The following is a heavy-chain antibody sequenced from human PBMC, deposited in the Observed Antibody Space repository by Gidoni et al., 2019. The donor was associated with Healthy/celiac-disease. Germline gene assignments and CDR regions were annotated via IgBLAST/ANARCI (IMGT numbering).Heavy chain of an antibody. CDR3: ARAIDIVVVPAAMNDAFDI. V-gene: IGHV3-21*01. J-gene: IGHJ3*02. CDR2: ISSSSSYI. Sequence: EVQLVESGGGLVKPGGSLRLSCAASGFTFSSYSMNWVRQAPGKGLEWVSSISSSSSYIYNADSVKGRFTISRDNAKNSLYLQMNSLRAEDTAVYYCARAIDIVVVPAAMNDAFDIWGQGTMVTVSS. CDR1: GFTFSSYS. D-gene: IGHD2-2*01.